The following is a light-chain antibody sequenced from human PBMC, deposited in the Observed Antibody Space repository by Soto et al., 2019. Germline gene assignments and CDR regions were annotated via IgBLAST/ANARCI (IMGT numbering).Light chain of an antibody. CDR1: SSDVGFYNF. CDR3: AAWDDSLNGVV. J-gene: IGLJ2*01. Sequence: QSALTQPPSASGSPGQSLTISCTGTSSDVGFYNFVSWYQQRPGKAPKLVIYEVTKRPSGVPDRFSGSKSGTSASLAISGLQSEDEADYYCAAWDDSLNGVVFGGGTKVTVL. V-gene: IGLV2-8*01. CDR2: EVT.